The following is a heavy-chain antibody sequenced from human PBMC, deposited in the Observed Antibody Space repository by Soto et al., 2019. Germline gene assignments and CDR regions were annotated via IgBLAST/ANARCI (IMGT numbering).Heavy chain of an antibody. CDR3: ARGSIVAAEYGMDV. D-gene: IGHD6-13*01. J-gene: IGHJ6*02. Sequence: GGSLRLSCAASGFSFSSYGMHWVRQAPGKGLERVAVIWHDGSKKYYADSVKGRLIISRDNSKNTLYVQINSLRAEDTAVYFCARGSIVAAEYGMDVWGQGTTVTVSS. V-gene: IGHV3-33*01. CDR1: GFSFSSYG. CDR2: IWHDGSKK.